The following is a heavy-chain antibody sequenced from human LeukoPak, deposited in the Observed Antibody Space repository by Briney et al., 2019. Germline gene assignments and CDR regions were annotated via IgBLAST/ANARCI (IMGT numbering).Heavy chain of an antibody. CDR3: ARGNVGATRGLDY. V-gene: IGHV1-18*01. J-gene: IGHJ4*02. D-gene: IGHD1-26*01. CDR1: GYTFPNFG. Sequence: ASVKVSCKASGYTFPNFGISWVRQAPGQGLEWMGWISPYSGDTNYAQNLQVRVTMTTDTSTTTAYMELTSLRSDDTAVYYCARGNVGATRGLDYWGQGTLVTVSS. CDR2: ISPYSGDT.